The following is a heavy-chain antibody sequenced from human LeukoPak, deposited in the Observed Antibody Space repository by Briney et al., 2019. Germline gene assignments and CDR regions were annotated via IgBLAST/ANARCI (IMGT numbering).Heavy chain of an antibody. CDR3: ARGGWSLDF. V-gene: IGHV4-4*02. CDR2: VYHDGGT. J-gene: IGHJ2*01. Sequence: SGTLSLTCVVSGGSFSSSKWWSWVRQPPGKGLEWIGQVYHDGGTKYNPSLKSRVTILVDKSKNQFSLKLSSVTAADTAVYFCARGGWSLDFWGRGTLVAVSS. CDR1: GGSFSSSKW.